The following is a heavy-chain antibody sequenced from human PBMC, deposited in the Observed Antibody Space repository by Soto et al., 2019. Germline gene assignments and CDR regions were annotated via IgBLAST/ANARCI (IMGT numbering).Heavy chain of an antibody. CDR2: IKQDGSQT. CDR3: ARDGGQWQWVMRMSDAFDI. CDR1: GFTFSSYW. V-gene: IGHV3-7*01. Sequence: EAQLVESGGGLVRPGGSLRLSCAASGFTFSSYWMTWVRQAPGKGLQWVASIKQDGSQTYYVDSVKGRITISRDNAKNSLYLTMSNLRGEDTAVYYCARDGGQWQWVMRMSDAFDIWGQGTTVTVSS. D-gene: IGHD6-19*01. J-gene: IGHJ3*02.